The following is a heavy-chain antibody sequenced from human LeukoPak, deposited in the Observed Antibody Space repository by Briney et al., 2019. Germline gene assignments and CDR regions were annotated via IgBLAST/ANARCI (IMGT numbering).Heavy chain of an antibody. J-gene: IGHJ6*03. CDR3: ARVTVTTETYYYYYMDV. V-gene: IGHV3-33*01. Sequence: PGRSLRLSCAASGFTFSSYGMHWVRQAPCKGLECVAVIWYDGSNKYYADSVKGRFTISRDNSKNTLYLQMNSLRAEDTAVYYCARVTVTTETYYYYYMDVWGKGTTVTVSS. D-gene: IGHD4-17*01. CDR1: GFTFSSYG. CDR2: IWYDGSNK.